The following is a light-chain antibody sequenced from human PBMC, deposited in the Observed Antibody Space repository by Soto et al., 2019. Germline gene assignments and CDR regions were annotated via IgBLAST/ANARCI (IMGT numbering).Light chain of an antibody. V-gene: IGKV3-20*01. CDR3: QQYGTSEII. CDR2: GAS. Sequence: EIVLTQSPGTLSLSPGERATLSCGASQSVTSNYLAWYQQKPGQAPRLLIFGASIRVKGIPDRFIGSGSGTDFTLTISRLEPEDFAVFYCQQYGTSEIIFGQGTRLEIK. J-gene: IGKJ5*01. CDR1: QSVTSNY.